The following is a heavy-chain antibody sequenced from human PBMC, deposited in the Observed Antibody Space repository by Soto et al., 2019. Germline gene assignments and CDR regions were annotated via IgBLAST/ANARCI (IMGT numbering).Heavy chain of an antibody. D-gene: IGHD3-3*01. V-gene: IGHV1-18*01. CDR3: ARGYDFWSGYYTGYYYYYMDV. CDR2: ISAYNGNT. CDR1: GYTFTSYG. Sequence: ASVKVSCKASGYTFTSYGISWVRQAPGQGLEWMGWISAYNGNTSYAQKFQGRVTMTRSTSTSTAYMELSSLRSEDTAVYYCARGYDFWSGYYTGYYYYYMDVWGKGTTVTVSS. J-gene: IGHJ6*03.